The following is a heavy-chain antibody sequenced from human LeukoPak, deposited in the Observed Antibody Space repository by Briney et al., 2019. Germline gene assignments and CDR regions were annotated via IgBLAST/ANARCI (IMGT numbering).Heavy chain of an antibody. J-gene: IGHJ3*02. V-gene: IGHV3-64D*09. CDR3: AKRDDSSSWTAFDI. CDR2: ISSNGGST. Sequence: GGSLRLSCSASGFTFSSYAMHWVRQAPGKGLEYVSAISSNGGSTYYADSVKGRFTISRDNSKNTLYLQMSSLRAEDTAVYYCAKRDDSSSWTAFDIWGQGTMVTVSS. D-gene: IGHD6-13*01. CDR1: GFTFSSYA.